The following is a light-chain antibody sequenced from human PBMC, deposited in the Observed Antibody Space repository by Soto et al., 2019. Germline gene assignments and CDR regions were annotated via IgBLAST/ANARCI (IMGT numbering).Light chain of an antibody. CDR2: RNN. J-gene: IGLJ2*01. V-gene: IGLV1-44*01. Sequence: QSVLTQPSSASGTPGQRVTISCSGSSSKIGTNTVNWYQQVPGTARKLVVFRNNQRPSGVPDRFSGSKSGTSASLAISGLQAEDEADYYCAAWDDRLNGALFGGGTKVTVL. CDR1: SSKIGTNT. CDR3: AAWDDRLNGAL.